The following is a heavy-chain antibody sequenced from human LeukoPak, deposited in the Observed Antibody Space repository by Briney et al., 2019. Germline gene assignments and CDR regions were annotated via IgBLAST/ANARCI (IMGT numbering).Heavy chain of an antibody. V-gene: IGHV4-59*08. Sequence: PSETLSLTCTVSGDSISSYYWSWIRQPPGKGLEGIGYIYYSGSTNYSPSLKSRVTISVDTSKKQFSLKLSSVTAADTAVYCARSERIIMILGGAFDIWGQGTVVTVSS. CDR3: ARSERIIMILGGAFDI. CDR1: GDSISSYY. J-gene: IGHJ3*02. CDR2: IYYSGST. D-gene: IGHD3-22*01.